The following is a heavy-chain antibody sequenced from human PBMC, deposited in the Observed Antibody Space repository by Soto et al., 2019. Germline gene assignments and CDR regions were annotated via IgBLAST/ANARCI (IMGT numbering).Heavy chain of an antibody. CDR3: ARNRELRFLDYSSSMDV. J-gene: IGHJ6*03. CDR2: MNPNSGNT. Sequence: ASVKVSCKASGYTFTSYDINWVRQATGQGLEWMGWMNPNSGNTGYAQKFQGRVTMTRNTSISTAYMELSSLRSEDTAVYYCARNRELRFLDYSSSMDVWGKGTPVTVSS. V-gene: IGHV1-8*01. D-gene: IGHD3-3*01. CDR1: GYTFTSYD.